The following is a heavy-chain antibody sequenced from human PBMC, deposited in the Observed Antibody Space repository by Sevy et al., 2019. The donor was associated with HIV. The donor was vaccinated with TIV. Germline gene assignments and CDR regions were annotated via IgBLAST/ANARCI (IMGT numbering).Heavy chain of an antibody. Sequence: GGSLRLSCAASGFTFSSSSMTWVRQAPGKGLEWVATISQGGSVEYYVDSVKGRFTISRDNAKNSLYLQMNSLSAVDTAVYFCARFVSLGYWGQGTLVTVSS. CDR1: GFTFSSSS. D-gene: IGHD6-13*01. CDR3: ARFVSLGY. CDR2: ISQGGSVE. J-gene: IGHJ4*02. V-gene: IGHV3-7*01.